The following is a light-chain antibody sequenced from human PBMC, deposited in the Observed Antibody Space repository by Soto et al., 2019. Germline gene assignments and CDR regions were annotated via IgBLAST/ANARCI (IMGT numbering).Light chain of an antibody. Sequence: DIQMTQSPSSLSASVGDRVTITCRASQSISTSLAWYQQKPGKAPKLLIHDASSLESGVPSRFSGSGSGTEFTLTISSLQPDDFATYYCQQYDSYWTFGQGTKVDIK. CDR3: QQYDSYWT. CDR1: QSISTS. V-gene: IGKV1-5*01. CDR2: DAS. J-gene: IGKJ1*01.